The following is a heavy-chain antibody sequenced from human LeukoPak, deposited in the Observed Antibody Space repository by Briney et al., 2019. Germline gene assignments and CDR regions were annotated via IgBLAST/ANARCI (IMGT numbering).Heavy chain of an antibody. CDR3: ARGRTYSSSRWFDP. Sequence: SETLSLTCAVYGGSFSGYYWGWIRQPPGKGLEWVGEINHSGSTNYNPSLKSRVTISVDTSKNQFSLKLSSVTAADTAVYYCARGRTYSSSRWFDPWGQGTLVTVSS. J-gene: IGHJ5*02. CDR2: INHSGST. V-gene: IGHV4-34*01. D-gene: IGHD6-13*01. CDR1: GGSFSGYY.